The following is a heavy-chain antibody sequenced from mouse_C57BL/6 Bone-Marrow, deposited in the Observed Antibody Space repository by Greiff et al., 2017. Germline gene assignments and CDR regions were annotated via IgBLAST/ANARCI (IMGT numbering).Heavy chain of an antibody. Sequence: VKLLESGAELAKPGASVKLSCKASGYTFTSYWMHWVKQRPGQGLEWIGYINPSSGYTKYNQKFKDKATLTADKSSSTAYMQQSGLTYEDSAVYYCAKVVSSHWYFDVGGTGTTVTVSS. CDR1: GYTFTSYW. D-gene: IGHD1-1*01. J-gene: IGHJ1*03. V-gene: IGHV1-7*01. CDR2: INPSSGYT. CDR3: AKVVSSHWYFDV.